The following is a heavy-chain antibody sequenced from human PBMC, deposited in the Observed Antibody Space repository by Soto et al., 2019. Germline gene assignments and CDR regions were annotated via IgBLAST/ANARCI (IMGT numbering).Heavy chain of an antibody. V-gene: IGHV1-69*13. Sequence: SVKVSCKASGGTFSSYAISWVRQAPGQGLEWMGGIIPIFGTANYAQKFQGRVTITADESTSTAYMELSSLRSEDTAVYYCAPLGYCSGGSCYYFPDVWGQGTTVTVSS. D-gene: IGHD2-15*01. CDR2: IIPIFGTA. CDR3: APLGYCSGGSCYYFPDV. CDR1: GGTFSSYA. J-gene: IGHJ6*02.